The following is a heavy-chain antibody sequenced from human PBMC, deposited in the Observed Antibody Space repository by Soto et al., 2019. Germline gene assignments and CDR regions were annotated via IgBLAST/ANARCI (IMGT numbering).Heavy chain of an antibody. V-gene: IGHV4-34*01. CDR2: ISPDGAT. CDR3: ARGLAAQSFYFDF. Sequence: QVQLHQWGAGLVRPSETLALTCAVNGGSFSTNHWNWIRQSPGKGLEWIGEISPDGATNFKQTLRRRVTTAEETAKRQFSQHMTSVTAADTAVYFCARGLAAQSFYFDFWGQGTLVTVSS. J-gene: IGHJ4*02. D-gene: IGHD3-16*02. CDR1: GGSFSTNH.